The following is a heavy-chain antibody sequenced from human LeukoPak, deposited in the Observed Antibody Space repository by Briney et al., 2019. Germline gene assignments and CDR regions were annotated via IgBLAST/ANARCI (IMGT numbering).Heavy chain of an antibody. J-gene: IGHJ4*02. CDR3: AKDRVGTTGN. Sequence: PGGSLRLSCAASGFTFSSYAMSWVRRAPGKGLEWVSGISGSGGSTYYADSVKGRFTISRDNSKNTLYLQMNSLRAEDTAVYYCAKDRVGTTGNWGQGTLVTVSS. V-gene: IGHV3-23*01. D-gene: IGHD1-26*01. CDR2: ISGSGGST. CDR1: GFTFSSYA.